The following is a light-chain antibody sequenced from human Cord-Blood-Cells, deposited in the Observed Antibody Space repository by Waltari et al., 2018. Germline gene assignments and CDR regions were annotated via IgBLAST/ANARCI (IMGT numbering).Light chain of an antibody. V-gene: IGLV2-14*03. Sequence: QSALTQPASVSGSPGQSITISCTGTSSDVGGYNYVSWYQQHPGKAPKLMIYDVSNRPSGVSNRFSGSKSGNTAPLTISGIQAEEEADYYCSSYTSSSTLVFGGGTKLTVL. J-gene: IGLJ2*01. CDR3: SSYTSSSTLV. CDR1: SSDVGGYNY. CDR2: DVS.